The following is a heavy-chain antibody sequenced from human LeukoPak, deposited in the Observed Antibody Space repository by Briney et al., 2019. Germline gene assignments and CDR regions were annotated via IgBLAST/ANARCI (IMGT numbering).Heavy chain of an antibody. V-gene: IGHV3-30*03. CDR3: ARDRSMRVVVIQTYYGMDV. CDR1: QYSFSNYG. J-gene: IGHJ6*02. D-gene: IGHD3-22*01. CDR2: TSHNGNNK. Sequence: PGGSLRLSCAASQYSFSNYGMHWVRQAPGKGLEWVAVTSHNGNNKYYGDSVKGRFTIFRDASKNTVLLQMNELRAEDTAVYYCARDRSMRVVVIQTYYGMDVWGQGTTVIVSS.